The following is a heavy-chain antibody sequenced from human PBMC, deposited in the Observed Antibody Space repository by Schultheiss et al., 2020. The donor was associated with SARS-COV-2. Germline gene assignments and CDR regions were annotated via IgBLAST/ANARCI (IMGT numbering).Heavy chain of an antibody. D-gene: IGHD1-1*01. CDR1: GYTFTSYG. CDR2: ISSYNGNT. J-gene: IGHJ4*02. V-gene: IGHV1-18*01. CDR3: VRDLGATGGGDY. Sequence: ASVKVSCKASGYTFTSYGISWVRQAPGQGLEWMGWISSYNGNTNYAQKLQGRVTMTTDTSTSTAYMELRSLRSDVTAVYFCVRDLGATGGGDYWGQGTLVTVSS.